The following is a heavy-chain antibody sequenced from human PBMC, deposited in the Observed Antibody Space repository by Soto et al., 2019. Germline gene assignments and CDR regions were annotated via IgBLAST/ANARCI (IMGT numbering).Heavy chain of an antibody. Sequence: SETLSLTCTVSGGSISDYYWSWIRQPPGKGLEWLGYIYYSGSTNYNPSLKSRVTISIDTSNHFSLNLTSVTAADTAVYYCAREDYGDSYYFDYWGQGILVTVSS. CDR3: AREDYGDSYYFDY. CDR2: IYYSGST. D-gene: IGHD4-17*01. V-gene: IGHV4-59*01. J-gene: IGHJ4*02. CDR1: GGSISDYY.